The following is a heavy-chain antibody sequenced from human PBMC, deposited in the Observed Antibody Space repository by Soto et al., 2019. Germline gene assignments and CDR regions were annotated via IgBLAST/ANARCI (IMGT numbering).Heavy chain of an antibody. D-gene: IGHD3-22*01. CDR2: ISWDSGSI. Sequence: EVQLVESGGGLVQPGRSLRLSCAASGFTFDDYAMHWVRQAPGKGLEWVSGISWDSGSIGYADSVKGRFTISRDNAKNSLYLQMNSLRAEDTALYYCAKGGSSGYYPHYFDYWGQGNLVTVSS. CDR3: AKGGSSGYYPHYFDY. J-gene: IGHJ4*02. CDR1: GFTFDDYA. V-gene: IGHV3-9*01.